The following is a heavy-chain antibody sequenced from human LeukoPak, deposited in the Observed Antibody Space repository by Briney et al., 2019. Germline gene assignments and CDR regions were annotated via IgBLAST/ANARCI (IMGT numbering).Heavy chain of an antibody. CDR1: GGSISSYY. CDR2: IYTSGST. CDR3: ARGPYYYDSSGYTLSP. D-gene: IGHD3-22*01. Sequence: SETLSLTCTVSGGSISSYYWSWIRQPAGKGLEWIGRIYTSGSTNYDPSLKSRVTMSLDTSKNQFSLKLSSVTAADTAVYYCARGPYYYDSSGYTLSPWGQGTLVTVSS. J-gene: IGHJ4*02. V-gene: IGHV4-4*07.